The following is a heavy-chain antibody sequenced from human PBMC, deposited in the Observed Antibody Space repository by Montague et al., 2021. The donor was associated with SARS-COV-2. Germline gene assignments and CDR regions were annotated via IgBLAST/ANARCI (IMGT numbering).Heavy chain of an antibody. V-gene: IGHV3-30-3*01. CDR3: ARAAQKQYVLLWFGELLHDAFDI. Sequence: SLSLSCAASGFTFSRYAMHWVRQAPGKGLEWVAVISYDGSNKYYADSVKGRFTISRDNSKNTLYLQMNSLSAEDTAVYYCARAAQKQYVLLWFGELLHDAFDIWGQGTMVTVSS. D-gene: IGHD3-10*01. CDR1: GFTFSRYA. CDR2: ISYDGSNK. J-gene: IGHJ3*02.